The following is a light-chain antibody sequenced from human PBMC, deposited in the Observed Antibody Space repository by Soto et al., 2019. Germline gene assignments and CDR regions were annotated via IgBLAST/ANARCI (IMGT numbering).Light chain of an antibody. CDR3: QKLNSYPLS. V-gene: IGKV1-39*01. J-gene: IGKJ4*01. Sequence: DIHMTESASSLSASVGDIVTITCRASHSISSYLNWYQQKPGKAPKLLIYAESSLQSGVPSRFSGSGSGTDFTLTISSLQPEDFATYYCQKLNSYPLSFGGGTKVDIK. CDR1: HSISSY. CDR2: AES.